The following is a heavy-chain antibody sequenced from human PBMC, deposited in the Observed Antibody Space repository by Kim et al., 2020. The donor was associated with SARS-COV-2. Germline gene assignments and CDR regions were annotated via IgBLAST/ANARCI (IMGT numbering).Heavy chain of an antibody. CDR1: GYTFTTYP. Sequence: ASVKVSCKASGYTFTTYPMHWVRQAPGQSLEWMGWINPANGDTGYSQKFQGRVTITRDTSASTAYMELSSLRSEDTAVYYCARKDYFASGSYSNFDYWGQGTLVTVSS. CDR2: INPANGDT. J-gene: IGHJ4*02. CDR3: ARKDYFASGSYSNFDY. D-gene: IGHD3-10*01. V-gene: IGHV1-3*01.